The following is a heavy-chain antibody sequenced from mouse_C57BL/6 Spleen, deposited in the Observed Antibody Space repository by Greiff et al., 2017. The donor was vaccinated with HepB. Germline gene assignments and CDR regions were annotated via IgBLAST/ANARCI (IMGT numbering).Heavy chain of an antibody. J-gene: IGHJ4*01. Sequence: QVHVKQSGAELARPGASVKLSCKASGYTFTSYGISWVKQRTGQGLEWIGEIYPRSGNTYYNEKFKGKATLTADKSSSTAYMELRSLTSEDSAVYFCAKVYYGSRNAMDYWGQGTSVTVSS. CDR2: IYPRSGNT. CDR1: GYTFTSYG. CDR3: AKVYYGSRNAMDY. D-gene: IGHD1-1*01. V-gene: IGHV1-81*01.